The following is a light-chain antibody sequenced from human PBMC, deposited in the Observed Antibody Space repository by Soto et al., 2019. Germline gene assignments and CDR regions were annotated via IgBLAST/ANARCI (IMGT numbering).Light chain of an antibody. CDR2: EVS. Sequence: QSALTQPPSASGSPGQSVTISCTGTSSDVGGYNYVSWYQHHPGNAPKLMIYEVSNRPSGLPDRFSASKSGNTASLTVSGLQADDEDYYYCCSYGGSKNMLFGGGTKLTVL. CDR3: CSYGGSKNML. CDR1: SSDVGGYNY. V-gene: IGLV2-8*01. J-gene: IGLJ2*01.